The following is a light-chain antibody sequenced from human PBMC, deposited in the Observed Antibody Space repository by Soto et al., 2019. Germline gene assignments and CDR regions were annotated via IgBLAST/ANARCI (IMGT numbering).Light chain of an antibody. Sequence: EVVLTQSPGTLSLSPGERATLSCRASQIVNSNYLAWYQQKSGQAPRLLIFGASYRATGIPDRFSGSGSGTDFTLTISGLEPEDFALYYCQQYSASVLTFGGGTSVDI. V-gene: IGKV3-20*01. J-gene: IGKJ4*01. CDR1: QIVNSNY. CDR3: QQYSASVLT. CDR2: GAS.